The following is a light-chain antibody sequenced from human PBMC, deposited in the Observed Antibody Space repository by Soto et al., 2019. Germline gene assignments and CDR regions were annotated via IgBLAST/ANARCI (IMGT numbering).Light chain of an antibody. CDR3: QQYNNWPPT. Sequence: EIVMTQSPATLSVSPGERATISCRASQSVSSNLAWYQQKPGKAPRLLIYGASTSDTGIPARFSGSGSGTEFTFTIISLLSEDFAVYYCQQYNNWPPTFGQGTRLEIK. V-gene: IGKV3-15*01. J-gene: IGKJ5*01. CDR2: GAS. CDR1: QSVSSN.